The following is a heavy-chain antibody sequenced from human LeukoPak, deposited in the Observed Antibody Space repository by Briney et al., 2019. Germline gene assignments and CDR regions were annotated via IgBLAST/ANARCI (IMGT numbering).Heavy chain of an antibody. D-gene: IGHD2-2*01. V-gene: IGHV4-61*02. CDR2: IYTSGST. Sequence: SQTLSLTCTVSGGSISSGSYYWSWIQQPAGKGLEWIGRIYTSGSTNYNPSLKSRVTISVDTSKNQFSLKLSSVTAADTAVYYCAREIVVVPAAIWFDPWGQGTLVTVSS. CDR1: GGSISSGSYY. J-gene: IGHJ5*02. CDR3: AREIVVVPAAIWFDP.